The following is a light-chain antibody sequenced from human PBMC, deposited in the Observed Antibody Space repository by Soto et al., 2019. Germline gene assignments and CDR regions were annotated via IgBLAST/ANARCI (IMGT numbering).Light chain of an antibody. V-gene: IGKV3-15*01. CDR2: DAS. Sequence: EIVMTQSPATLSVSPGESSTLSCSASQSVSSNLAWYQQKPGQAPRLLIYDASTRATVIPARFSGSGSGTEFTLTISSLQSEDFAVYYCQQYNDWPPITFGQGTRLEIK. CDR3: QQYNDWPPIT. J-gene: IGKJ5*01. CDR1: QSVSSN.